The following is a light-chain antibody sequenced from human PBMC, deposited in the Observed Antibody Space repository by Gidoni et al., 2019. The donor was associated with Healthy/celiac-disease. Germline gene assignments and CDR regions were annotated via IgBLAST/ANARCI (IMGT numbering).Light chain of an antibody. CDR2: GNS. Sequence: QSVLTPPPSVSAAPGQRVTISCTWSSSNIGAGYDVHWYQQRPGTAPKLLIYGNSNRPSGVPDRFSGSKSGTSASLAISGIQAEDEADYDCQSYDSSLSGSVFGGGTKLTVL. J-gene: IGLJ2*01. CDR3: QSYDSSLSGSV. CDR1: SSNIGAGYD. V-gene: IGLV1-40*01.